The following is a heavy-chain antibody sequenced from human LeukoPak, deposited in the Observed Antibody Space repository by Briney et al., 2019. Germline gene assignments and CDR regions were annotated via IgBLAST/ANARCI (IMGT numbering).Heavy chain of an antibody. CDR1: GFTFSSYG. Sequence: QPGRSLRLSCAASGFTFSSYGMHWVRQAPGKGLEWVAVIWYDGSNKYYADSVKGRFTISRDNSKNTLYLQMNSLRAEDTAVYYCARELRDGYKKYYLDYWGQGTLVTVSS. J-gene: IGHJ4*02. D-gene: IGHD5-24*01. V-gene: IGHV3-33*01. CDR3: ARELRDGYKKYYLDY. CDR2: IWYDGSNK.